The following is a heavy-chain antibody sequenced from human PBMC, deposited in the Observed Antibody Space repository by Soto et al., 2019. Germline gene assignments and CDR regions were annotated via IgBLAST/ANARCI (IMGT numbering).Heavy chain of an antibody. CDR1: GYTFTSYG. Sequence: QVPLVQSGAEVKKPGASVKVSCKASGYTFTSYGITWVRQAPGHGLEWMGWISAYNGNTNYAQKLQGRVTMTTDTPTSTAYRELRSLRSDDTAVYYCARVGVGIQLWLVYWGQGTLVTVSS. CDR2: ISAYNGNT. D-gene: IGHD5-18*01. V-gene: IGHV1-18*04. J-gene: IGHJ4*02. CDR3: ARVGVGIQLWLVY.